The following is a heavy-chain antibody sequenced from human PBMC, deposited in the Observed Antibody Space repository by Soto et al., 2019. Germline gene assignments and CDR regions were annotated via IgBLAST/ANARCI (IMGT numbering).Heavy chain of an antibody. J-gene: IGHJ5*02. Sequence: QVQLVEPGGGVVQPGRSLRLSCAASGFTFSSYGMHWVRQAPGKGLEWVAVIWYDGSNKYYADSVKGRFTISRDNPKNTLYLQMNSLRAEDTAVYYCARDRVRDEFDPWGQGTLVTVSS. D-gene: IGHD3-10*01. CDR1: GFTFSSYG. CDR3: ARDRVRDEFDP. V-gene: IGHV3-33*01. CDR2: IWYDGSNK.